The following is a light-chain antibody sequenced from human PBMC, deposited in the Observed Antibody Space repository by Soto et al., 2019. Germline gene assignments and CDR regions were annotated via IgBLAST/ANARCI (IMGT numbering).Light chain of an antibody. J-gene: IGLJ1*01. Sequence: QSALTQPASVSGSPGQSITISCTGTSSDVDGYNYVSWYQQHPGKAPKLMMYDVSNRPSGVSNRFSGSKSGNTASLTISGLQAEDEADYYCSSFTSSSTYVFGSGTKSPS. V-gene: IGLV2-14*01. CDR2: DVS. CDR1: SSDVDGYNY. CDR3: SSFTSSSTYV.